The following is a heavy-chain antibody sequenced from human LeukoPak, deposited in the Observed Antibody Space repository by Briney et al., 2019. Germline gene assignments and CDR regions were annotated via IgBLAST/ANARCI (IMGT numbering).Heavy chain of an antibody. CDR3: AKDWTGSLNWFAP. J-gene: IGHJ5*02. CDR1: GFTFSSYG. V-gene: IGHV3-30*18. D-gene: IGHD3/OR15-3a*01. CDR2: ISYDGSNK. Sequence: GRSLRLSCAASGFTFSSYGMHWVRQAPGKGLEWVAVISYDGSNKYYADSVKGRFTISRDNSKNTLYLQMNSLRAEDTAVYYCAKDWTGSLNWFAPWGQGTLVTVSS.